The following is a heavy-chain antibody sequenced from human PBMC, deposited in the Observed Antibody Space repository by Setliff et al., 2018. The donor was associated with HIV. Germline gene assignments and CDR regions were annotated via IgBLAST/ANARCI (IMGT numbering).Heavy chain of an antibody. V-gene: IGHV3-9*03. CDR1: GFTFSSYA. D-gene: IGHD3-10*01. CDR2: INWNSGSI. J-gene: IGHJ3*02. CDR3: AKATFFYGSGAGSAFDI. Sequence: SLRLSCAASGFTFSSYAMSWVRQAPGKGLEWVSGINWNSGSIGYADSVKGRFTISRDNAKDSLYLQMNSLRAEDMALYYCAKATFFYGSGAGSAFDIWGQGTMVTVSS.